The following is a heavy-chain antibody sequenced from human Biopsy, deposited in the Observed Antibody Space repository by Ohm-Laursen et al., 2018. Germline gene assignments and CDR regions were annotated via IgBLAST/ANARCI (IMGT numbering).Heavy chain of an antibody. J-gene: IGHJ4*01. D-gene: IGHD3-22*01. V-gene: IGHV4-59*07. Sequence: SDTLSLTWDVSGDSISIYYWSWIRQTPGKGLEWIGFIYYTGKTKSNPSLKSRLTMSVDTSKNQFSLTLTTVTTADTAVYYCAKNSGYSHDYWGPGILVTVPS. CDR2: IYYTGKT. CDR1: GDSISIYY. CDR3: AKNSGYSHDY.